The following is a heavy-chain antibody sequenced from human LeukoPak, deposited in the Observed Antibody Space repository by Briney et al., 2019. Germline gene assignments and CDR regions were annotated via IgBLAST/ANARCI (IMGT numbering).Heavy chain of an antibody. CDR1: GDTFSSYA. J-gene: IGHJ4*02. CDR2: IIPIFGTA. V-gene: IGHV1-69*13. Sequence: ASVKVSCKASGDTFSSYAISWVRQAPGQGLEWMGGIIPIFGTANYAQKFQGRVTIAADESTSTAYMELSSLRSEDTAVYYCARGRMAGTYVFDYWGQGTLVTVSS. D-gene: IGHD6-19*01. CDR3: ARGRMAGTYVFDY.